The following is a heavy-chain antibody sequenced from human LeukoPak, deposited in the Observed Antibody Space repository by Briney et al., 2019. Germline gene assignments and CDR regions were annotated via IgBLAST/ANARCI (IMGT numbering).Heavy chain of an antibody. CDR1: GYTFTSYG. D-gene: IGHD3-22*01. V-gene: IGHV1-18*01. CDR3: ARDKSYYYDSIGYYY. CDR2: ISAYNGNT. Sequence: ASVKVSCKASGYTFTSYGISWVRQAPGQGLEWMGWISAYNGNTNYAQKLQGRVTMTTDTSTSTAYMELRSLRSDDTAVYYCARDKSYYYDSIGYYYWGQGTLVTVSS. J-gene: IGHJ4*02.